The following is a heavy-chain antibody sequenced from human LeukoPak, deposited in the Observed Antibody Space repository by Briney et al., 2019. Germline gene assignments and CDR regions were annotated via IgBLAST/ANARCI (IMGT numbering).Heavy chain of an antibody. J-gene: IGHJ6*02. V-gene: IGHV3-33*08. CDR1: GFTFSSYG. CDR3: ARDGPRYRDGLDV. Sequence: GGSLRLSCATSGFTFSSYGMHWVRQAPGKGLEWVTFIWYDGSNKYYAHSVKGRFTISRDNSKNTLYLQLNSRRAEDTAVYYCARDGPRYRDGLDVWGQGTTVTVSS. CDR2: IWYDGSNK. D-gene: IGHD1-1*01.